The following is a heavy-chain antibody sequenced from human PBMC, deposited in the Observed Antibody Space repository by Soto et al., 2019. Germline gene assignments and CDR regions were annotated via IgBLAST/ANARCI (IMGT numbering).Heavy chain of an antibody. CDR3: ARTLYGDNVDY. Sequence: SVKVSCKGSGYTFTNSAVQWVRQARGQRLEWMGWIVVGSGDTKYAQKFQERVTMTRNTSISTAYMELSSLRSEDTAVYYCARTLYGDNVDYWGQGTLVTVSS. J-gene: IGHJ4*02. CDR1: GYTFTNSA. V-gene: IGHV1-58*01. D-gene: IGHD4-17*01. CDR2: IVVGSGDT.